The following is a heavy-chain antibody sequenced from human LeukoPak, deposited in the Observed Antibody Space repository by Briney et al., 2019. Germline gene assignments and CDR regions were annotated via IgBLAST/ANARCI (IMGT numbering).Heavy chain of an antibody. D-gene: IGHD6-6*01. CDR1: GGSISSYY. V-gene: IGHV4-4*07. CDR3: ARLQLVRTPDRGWFDP. Sequence: SETLSLTCTVSGGSISSYYWSWIRQPAGKGLEWIGHIYTSGTTNYNPSLKSRVTMSVDTSKNQFSLKLSSVTAADTAVYYCARLQLVRTPDRGWFDPWGQGTLVTVSS. J-gene: IGHJ5*02. CDR2: IYTSGTT.